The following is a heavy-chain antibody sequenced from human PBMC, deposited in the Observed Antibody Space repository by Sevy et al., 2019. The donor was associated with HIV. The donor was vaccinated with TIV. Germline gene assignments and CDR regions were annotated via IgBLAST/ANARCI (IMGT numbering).Heavy chain of an antibody. CDR1: GFTFDDYG. J-gene: IGHJ4*02. Sequence: GGSLRLSCAASGFTFDDYGMSWVRQVPGKGLEWVSSINWNGGSKSYTDFVKGRFTISRDDAKNSLFFQVNSLRAEDTALYYCAREKSCGGACYYFDYWGQGVLVTVSS. D-gene: IGHD2-21*02. CDR3: AREKSCGGACYYFDY. CDR2: INWNGGSK. V-gene: IGHV3-20*04.